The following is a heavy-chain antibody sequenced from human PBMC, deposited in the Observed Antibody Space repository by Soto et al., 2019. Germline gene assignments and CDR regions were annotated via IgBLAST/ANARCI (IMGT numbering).Heavy chain of an antibody. J-gene: IGHJ4*02. CDR2: IYYSGST. CDR1: GVSISSYY. V-gene: IGHV4-59*01. Sequence: PSVTLSLTCTVFGVSISSYYLSLIRQPPGKGLEWIGYIYYSGSTNYNPSLKSRVTISVDTSKNQFSLKLSSVTAADTAVYYCARVSDSSGYYPYWGQGTLVTVSS. CDR3: ARVSDSSGYYPY. D-gene: IGHD3-22*01.